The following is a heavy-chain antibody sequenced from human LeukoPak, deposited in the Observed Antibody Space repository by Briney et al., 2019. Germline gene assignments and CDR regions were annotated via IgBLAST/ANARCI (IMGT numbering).Heavy chain of an antibody. CDR3: ARASGRTISGSMTYFDY. CDR2: ISSSGSTI. D-gene: IGHD3-22*01. Sequence: AGGSLRLSCTASGFTFSDYYMSWIRQAPGKGLEWVSYISSSGSTIYYADSVKGRFTISRDNAKNSLYLQMNSLRAEDTALYYCARASGRTISGSMTYFDYWGQGTLVTVSS. CDR1: GFTFSDYY. J-gene: IGHJ4*02. V-gene: IGHV3-11*01.